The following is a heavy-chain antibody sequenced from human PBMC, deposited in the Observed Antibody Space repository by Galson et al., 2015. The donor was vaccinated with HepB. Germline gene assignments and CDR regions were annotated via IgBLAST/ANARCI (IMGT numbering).Heavy chain of an antibody. D-gene: IGHD2-2*01. Sequence: SVKVSCKASGYTFTGYYMHWVRQAPGQGLEWMGWINPNSGGTNYAQKFQGRVTMTRDTSISTAYMELSRLRSDDTAVYYCARGPIVVVPAAPYYFDYWGQGTLVTVSS. J-gene: IGHJ4*02. CDR2: INPNSGGT. V-gene: IGHV1-2*02. CDR3: ARGPIVVVPAAPYYFDY. CDR1: GYTFTGYY.